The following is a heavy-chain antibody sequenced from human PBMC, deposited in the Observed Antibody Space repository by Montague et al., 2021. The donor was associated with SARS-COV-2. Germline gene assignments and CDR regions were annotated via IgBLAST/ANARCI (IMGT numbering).Heavy chain of an antibody. V-gene: IGHV4-39*01. CDR2: VFYNGRT. D-gene: IGHD3-22*01. Sequence: SETLSLTCTVAGVSVTTSDYFWGWIRQPPGKGLEWIGTVFYNGRTRYNPSLNSRVAMSVDTSTNQSSLELTSVTAADTAVYCCASPSGYQLFQYWGQGTLVGVSS. CDR3: ASPSGYQLFQY. J-gene: IGHJ4*02. CDR1: GVSVTTSDYF.